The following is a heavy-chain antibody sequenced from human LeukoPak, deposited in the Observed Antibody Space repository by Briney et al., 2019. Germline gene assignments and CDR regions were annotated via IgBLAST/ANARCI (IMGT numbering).Heavy chain of an antibody. V-gene: IGHV4-39*01. D-gene: IGHD4-17*01. Sequence: SETLSLTCTVSGDSISSSSSYWGWIRQPPGEGLEWIGSIYYSGSTYYNTSLKSRVTISVDTSKNQFSLRLNSVTAADTAVYYCARAGYGDSDFDYWGQGTLVTVSS. CDR2: IYYSGST. CDR1: GDSISSSSSY. CDR3: ARAGYGDSDFDY. J-gene: IGHJ4*02.